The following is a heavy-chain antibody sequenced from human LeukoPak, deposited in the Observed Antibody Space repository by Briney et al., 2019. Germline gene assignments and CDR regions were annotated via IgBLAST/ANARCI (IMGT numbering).Heavy chain of an antibody. CDR3: AKYILYHGAFDI. V-gene: IGHV3-7*01. CDR2: IKQDGNEK. CDR1: GFTFSNYW. J-gene: IGHJ3*02. Sequence: GGSLRLSCVASGFTFSNYWMSWVRQAPGKGLEWVANIKQDGNEKYYVDSVKGRFTISRDNAKNSLYLQMNSLEAEDTAVYYCAKYILYHGAFDIWGQGTMVTVSS. D-gene: IGHD2-8*01.